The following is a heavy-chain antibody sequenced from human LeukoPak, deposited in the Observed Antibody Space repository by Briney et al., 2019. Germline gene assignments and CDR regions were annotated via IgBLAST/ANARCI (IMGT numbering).Heavy chain of an antibody. CDR1: GYTFTGYY. CDR2: IDPNSGGT. J-gene: IGHJ6*03. D-gene: IGHD2-2*01. CDR3: ARGLVVPAASASYYMDV. Sequence: ASVKVSCKASGYTFTGYYMHWVRQAPGQGLEWMGWIDPNSGGTNYAQKFQGRVTMTRDTSISTAYMELSRLRSDDTAVYYCARGLVVPAASASYYMDVWGKGTTVTVSS. V-gene: IGHV1-2*02.